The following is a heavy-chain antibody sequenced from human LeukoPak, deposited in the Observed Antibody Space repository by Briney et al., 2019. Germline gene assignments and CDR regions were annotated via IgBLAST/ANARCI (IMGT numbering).Heavy chain of an antibody. CDR3: ARDRGGSYYKGGVGY. Sequence: ASVKVSCKASGYTFPSYDINWVRQATGQGLEWMGWMNPNSGNTGYAQKFQGRVTMTRNTSISTASMELSSLRSEDTAVYYCARDRGGSYYKGGVGYWGQGTLVTVSS. CDR1: GYTFPSYD. D-gene: IGHD1-26*01. V-gene: IGHV1-8*01. CDR2: MNPNSGNT. J-gene: IGHJ4*02.